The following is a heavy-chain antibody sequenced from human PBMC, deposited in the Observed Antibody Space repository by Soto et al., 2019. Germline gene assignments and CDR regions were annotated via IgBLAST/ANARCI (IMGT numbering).Heavy chain of an antibody. CDR2: ISWNSGSI. D-gene: IGHD6-19*01. Sequence: GGSLRLSCAASGFTFDDYAMHWVRQAPGKGLEWVSGISWNSGSIGYADSVKGRFTISRDNAKNSLYLQMNSLRAEDTALYYCAKDIKPVLGYSSGWYPSGFDYWGQGTLVTVSS. J-gene: IGHJ4*02. CDR3: AKDIKPVLGYSSGWYPSGFDY. CDR1: GFTFDDYA. V-gene: IGHV3-9*01.